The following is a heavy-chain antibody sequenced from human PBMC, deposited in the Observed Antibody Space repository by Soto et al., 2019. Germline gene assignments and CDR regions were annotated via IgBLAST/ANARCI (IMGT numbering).Heavy chain of an antibody. V-gene: IGHV1-2*04. CDR1: GYTFTGYY. CDR3: ARAGSGYSDGYLVDGTGGFDY. Sequence: ASVKVSCKASGYTFTGYYMHWVRQAPGQGLEWMGWINPNSGGTNYAQKFQGWVTMTRDTSIRTAYMKLSRLRSDDTAVYYCARAGSGYSDGYLVDGTGGFDYWGQGTLVTVSS. D-gene: IGHD5-18*01. CDR2: INPNSGGT. J-gene: IGHJ4*02.